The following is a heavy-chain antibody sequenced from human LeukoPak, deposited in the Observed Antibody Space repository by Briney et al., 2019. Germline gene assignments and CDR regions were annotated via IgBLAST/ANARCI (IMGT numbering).Heavy chain of an antibody. CDR2: ITNKAFGGTA. Sequence: PGGSLRLSCTTSGFNFGDYAMSWFRQAPEKELEGVGFITNKAFGGTAEYAASVKGRFTISRDDSRSIAYLQMDNLRTEDTGVYYCTRDEYGVGSNFFDYWGQGTLVTVST. V-gene: IGHV3-49*03. D-gene: IGHD4-17*01. J-gene: IGHJ4*02. CDR3: TRDEYGVGSNFFDY. CDR1: GFNFGDYA.